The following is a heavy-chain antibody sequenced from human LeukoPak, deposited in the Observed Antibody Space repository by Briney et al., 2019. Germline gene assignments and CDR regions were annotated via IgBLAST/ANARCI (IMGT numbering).Heavy chain of an antibody. J-gene: IGHJ4*02. CDR2: IYHSGST. CDR3: ARVKDEHFLEDDFWSGYYTGYFDY. D-gene: IGHD3-3*01. V-gene: IGHV4-4*02. Sequence: PSETLSLTCAVSGGSISSSNWWSWVRQPPGKGLEWIGEIYHSGSTYYNPSLKSRVTISVDTSKNQFSLKLSSVTAADTAVYYCARVKDEHFLEDDFWSGYYTGYFDYWGQGTLVTVSS. CDR1: GGSISSSNW.